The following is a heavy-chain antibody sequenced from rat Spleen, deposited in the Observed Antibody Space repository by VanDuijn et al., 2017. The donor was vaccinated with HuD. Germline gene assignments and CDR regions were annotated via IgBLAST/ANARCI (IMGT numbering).Heavy chain of an antibody. D-gene: IGHD1-12*02. CDR1: GFSLTSYH. Sequence: QVQLKESGPGLVKPSETLSLTCTVSGFSLTSYHVSWVRQPPGKGLEWMGRMRFDGDTRYNSVLKSRLSISRDTSRNQVFLELNSLQTDDTAIYYCTREYNDGSSLGGWFAFWGQGTLVTVSS. V-gene: IGHV2-63*01. J-gene: IGHJ3*01. CDR3: TREYNDGSSLGGWFAF. CDR2: MRFDGDT.